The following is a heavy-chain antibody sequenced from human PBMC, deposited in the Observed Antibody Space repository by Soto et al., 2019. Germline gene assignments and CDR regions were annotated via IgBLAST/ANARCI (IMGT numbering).Heavy chain of an antibody. V-gene: IGHV3-30*18. J-gene: IGHJ5*02. CDR3: AKDLDTDANWFDP. CDR1: AFT. Sequence: PGGSLRLSCAASAFTMHWVRQAPGKGLEWVAVISYDGSIKYYADSVKGRFTISRDNSKSTLYLQINSLRPEDTAVYYCAKDLDTDANWFDPWGQGTLVTVS. D-gene: IGHD3-22*01. CDR2: ISYDGSIK.